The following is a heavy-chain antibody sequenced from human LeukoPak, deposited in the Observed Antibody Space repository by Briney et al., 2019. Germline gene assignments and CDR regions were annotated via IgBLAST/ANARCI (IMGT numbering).Heavy chain of an antibody. CDR2: FIPIFGAA. D-gene: IGHD2/OR15-2a*01. Sequence: GASVKVSCKASGVSFTFTSHAITWVRQAPGQGLEWMGGFIPIFGAATYAQRFQGRVTITTDESTRTVYMELSRLRSEDSAVYYCAGFFYDETNAAFDIWGQGTKVTVSS. J-gene: IGHJ3*02. CDR1: GVSFTFTSHA. V-gene: IGHV1-69*05. CDR3: AGFFYDETNAAFDI.